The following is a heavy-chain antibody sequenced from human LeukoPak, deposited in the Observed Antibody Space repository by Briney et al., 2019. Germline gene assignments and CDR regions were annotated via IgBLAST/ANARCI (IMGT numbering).Heavy chain of an antibody. Sequence: SETLSLTCAVHGGSFSGYYWSWIRQPPGKGLEWIGEINHSGSTNYNPSLKSRVTISVDTSKNQFSLKLSSVTAADTAVYYCARADIENWFDPWGQGTLVTVSS. J-gene: IGHJ5*02. CDR2: INHSGST. CDR3: ARADIENWFDP. V-gene: IGHV4-34*01. CDR1: GGSFSGYY.